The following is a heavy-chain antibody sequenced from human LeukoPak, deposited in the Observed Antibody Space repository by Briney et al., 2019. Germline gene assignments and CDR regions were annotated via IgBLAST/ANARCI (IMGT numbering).Heavy chain of an antibody. CDR1: GGSISSGSYY. V-gene: IGHV4-61*02. CDR2: IYTSGST. D-gene: IGHD5-18*01. J-gene: IGHJ4*02. CDR3: ASGYGALWFDY. Sequence: SQTLSLTCTVSGGSISSGSYYWSWIRQPAGKGLEWIGRIYTSGSTNYNPSLKSRVTISVDTSKNQFSLKLSSVTAADTAVYYCASGYGALWFDYWGQGTLVTVSS.